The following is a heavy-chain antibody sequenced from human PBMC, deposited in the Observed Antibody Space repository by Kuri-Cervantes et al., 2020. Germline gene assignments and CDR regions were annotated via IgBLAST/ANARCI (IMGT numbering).Heavy chain of an antibody. CDR1: GGSISSYY. D-gene: IGHD4-11*01. J-gene: IGHJ4*02. CDR2: IYYSGST. CDR3: ARGASYSNYEFFDY. V-gene: IGHV4-59*01. Sequence: SETLSLSCTVSGGSISSYYWSWIRQPPGKGLEWIGYIYYSGSTNYNPSLKSRVTISVDTSKNQFSLKLSSVTAADTAVYYCARGASYSNYEFFDYWGQGTLVTVSS.